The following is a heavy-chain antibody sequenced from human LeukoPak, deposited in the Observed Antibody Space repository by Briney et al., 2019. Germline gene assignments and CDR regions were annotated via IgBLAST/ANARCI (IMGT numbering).Heavy chain of an antibody. CDR2: INPSGGTT. J-gene: IGHJ3*02. CDR1: GYAFTGYF. V-gene: IGHV1-46*01. CDR3: ASPAGTVLDDAFDI. D-gene: IGHD6-19*01. Sequence: SVKVSCKASGYAFTGYFIDWVRQGPGQGLGRMGIINPSGGTTSYAQKFKGRVTMTRDTATSTVYMELSSLRSEDTAVYYCASPAGTVLDDAFDIWDQGTMVTVSS.